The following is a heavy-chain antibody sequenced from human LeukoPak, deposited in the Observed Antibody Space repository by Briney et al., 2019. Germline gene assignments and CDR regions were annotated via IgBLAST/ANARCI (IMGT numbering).Heavy chain of an antibody. CDR3: ARLDLYQLLGDDGFDI. J-gene: IGHJ3*02. Sequence: SETLSLTCTVSGGSISSSSYYWSWIRQPPGKGLEWIGSIYYSGSTYYNPSLKSRVTISVDTSKNRFSLKLSSVTAADTAVYYCARLDLYQLLGDDGFDIWGQGTMVTVSS. D-gene: IGHD2-2*01. V-gene: IGHV4-39*01. CDR2: IYYSGST. CDR1: GGSISSSSYY.